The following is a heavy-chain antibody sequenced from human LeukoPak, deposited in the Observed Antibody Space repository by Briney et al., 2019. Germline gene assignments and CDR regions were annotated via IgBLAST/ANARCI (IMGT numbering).Heavy chain of an antibody. J-gene: IGHJ4*02. Sequence: SETLSLTCAVYGGSFSGYYWSWIRQPPGKGLEWIGEINHSGSTNYNPSLKSRVTISVDTSKNQFSLKLSSVTAADTAVYYCARGRGWTRNYFDYWGQGTLVTVSS. V-gene: IGHV4-34*01. D-gene: IGHD3/OR15-3a*01. CDR1: GGSFSGYY. CDR3: ARGRGWTRNYFDY. CDR2: INHSGST.